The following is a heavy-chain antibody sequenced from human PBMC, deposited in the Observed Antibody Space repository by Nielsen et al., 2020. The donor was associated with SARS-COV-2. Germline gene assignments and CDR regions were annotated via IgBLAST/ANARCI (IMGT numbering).Heavy chain of an antibody. D-gene: IGHD3-22*01. CDR1: GFTFSSYG. Sequence: GESLKISCAASGFTFSSYGMHWVRQAPGKGLEWVAVISYDGSNKYYADSVKGRFTISRDNSKNTLYLQMNSLRAEDTAVYYCATSDSHDEDAFDIWGQGTMDTVSS. CDR3: ATSDSHDEDAFDI. J-gene: IGHJ3*02. CDR2: ISYDGSNK. V-gene: IGHV3-30*03.